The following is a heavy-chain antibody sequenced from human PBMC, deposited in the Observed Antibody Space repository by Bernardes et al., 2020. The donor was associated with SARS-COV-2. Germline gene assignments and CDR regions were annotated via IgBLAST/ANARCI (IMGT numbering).Heavy chain of an antibody. CDR1: GFAFGDYS. J-gene: IGHJ6*02. D-gene: IGHD3-3*01. Sequence: GGSLRLSCIASGFAFGDYSMNWVRQAPGKGLEWLSSISAGSTYIFDSDSLQGRFSISRDNAKNSLYLQMNSLRAEDTAVYYCARESYYDFWSGYYGMDVWGQGTTVTVSS. V-gene: IGHV3-21*04. CDR2: ISAGSTYI. CDR3: ARESYYDFWSGYYGMDV.